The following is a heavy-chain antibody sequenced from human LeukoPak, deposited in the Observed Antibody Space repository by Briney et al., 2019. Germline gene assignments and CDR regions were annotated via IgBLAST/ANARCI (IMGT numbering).Heavy chain of an antibody. D-gene: IGHD6-19*01. CDR1: GGSFSGYY. CDR2: INHSGST. V-gene: IGHV4-34*01. J-gene: IGHJ4*02. Sequence: SETLSLTCAVYGGSFSGYYWSWIRQPPGKGLEWIGEINHSGSTTYNPSLKSRVTISVDTSKNQFSLKLSSVTAADTAVYYCARGHGIAVASDYWGQGTLVTVSS. CDR3: ARGHGIAVASDY.